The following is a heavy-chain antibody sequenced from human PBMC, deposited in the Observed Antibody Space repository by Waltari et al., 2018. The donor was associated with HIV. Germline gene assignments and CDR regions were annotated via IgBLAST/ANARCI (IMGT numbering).Heavy chain of an antibody. J-gene: IGHJ5*02. V-gene: IGHV3-21*02. Sequence: EVQLVDSGGGLVKPGGSLRLSCAASGFTFSDYSMNWVRQSPGKGLGWVSSISVSGSFIYYADSVKGRFTISRDNAQNSMYLQMNNLRADDSAMYYCARDSRGTSWSLNWFDPWGQGTLVTVSS. CDR3: ARDSRGTSWSLNWFDP. D-gene: IGHD6-13*01. CDR1: GFTFSDYS. CDR2: ISVSGSFI.